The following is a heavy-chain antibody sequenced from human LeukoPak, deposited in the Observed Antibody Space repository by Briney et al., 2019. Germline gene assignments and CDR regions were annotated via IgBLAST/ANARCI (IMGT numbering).Heavy chain of an antibody. CDR1: GLTVSSNY. CDR3: ATNSDDYGDYYDY. D-gene: IGHD4-17*01. V-gene: IGHV3-53*01. J-gene: IGHJ4*02. CDR2: IYSGGST. Sequence: PGGSLRLSCAASGLTVSSNYMSWVRQAPGKGLEWVSVIYSGGSTYYADSVKSRFTISRDNSKNTLYLQMNSLRAEDTAVYYCATNSDDYGDYYDYWGQGTLVTVSS.